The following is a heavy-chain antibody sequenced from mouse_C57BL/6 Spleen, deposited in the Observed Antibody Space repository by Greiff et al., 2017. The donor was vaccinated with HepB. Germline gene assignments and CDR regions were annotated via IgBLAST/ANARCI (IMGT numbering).Heavy chain of an antibody. Sequence: VKLQQSGPELVKPGASVKISCKASGYAFSSSWMNWVKQRPGKGLEWIGRIYPGDGDTNYNGKFKGKATLTADKSSSTAYMQLSSLTSEDSAVYFCARGYWGHAMDYWGQGTSVTVSS. CDR2: IYPGDGDT. CDR1: GYAFSSSW. V-gene: IGHV1-82*01. CDR3: ARGYWGHAMDY. J-gene: IGHJ4*01. D-gene: IGHD2-3*01.